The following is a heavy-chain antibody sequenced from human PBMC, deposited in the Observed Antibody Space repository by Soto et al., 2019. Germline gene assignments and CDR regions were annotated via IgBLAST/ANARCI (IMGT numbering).Heavy chain of an antibody. CDR2: TYYRSKWYN. CDR1: GDSVSSNSAA. D-gene: IGHD3-10*01. J-gene: IGHJ4*02. CDR3: AREGFGPIGGTPPTQQGSYYFDY. V-gene: IGHV6-1*01. Sequence: PSQTLSLTCAISGDSVSSNSAAWNWIRQSPSRGLEWLGRTYYRSKWYNDYAVSVKSRITINPDTSKNQFSLQLNSVTPEDTAVYYCAREGFGPIGGTPPTQQGSYYFDYWGQGTLVTVSS.